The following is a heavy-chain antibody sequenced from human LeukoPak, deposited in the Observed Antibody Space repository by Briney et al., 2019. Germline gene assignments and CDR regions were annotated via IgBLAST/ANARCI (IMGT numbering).Heavy chain of an antibody. J-gene: IGHJ5*02. Sequence: SETLSLTCTVSGYSISSGYYWGWIRQPPGKGLEWIGSTGSTYYNPSLESRVTISIDTSKNQFSLKLSSVTAADTAFYFCANSGSNYEAVSWGQGTLVTVSS. CDR3: ANSGSNYEAVS. D-gene: IGHD5-18*01. CDR2: TGST. CDR1: GYSISSGYY. V-gene: IGHV4-38-2*02.